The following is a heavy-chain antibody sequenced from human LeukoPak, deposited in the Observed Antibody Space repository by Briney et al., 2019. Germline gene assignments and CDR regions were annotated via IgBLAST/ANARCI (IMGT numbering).Heavy chain of an antibody. J-gene: IGHJ4*02. CDR1: GYSFTSYG. V-gene: IGHV1-18*01. Sequence: VASVKVSCKASGYSFTSYGISWVRQAPGQGLEWMGWISAYNGNTNYAQKLQGRVTMTTDTSTSAAYMELRSLRSEDTAVYYCARDQRDCGSTSCLTSPWDWGQGTLVTVSS. CDR3: ARDQRDCGSTSCLTSPWD. D-gene: IGHD2-2*01. CDR2: ISAYNGNT.